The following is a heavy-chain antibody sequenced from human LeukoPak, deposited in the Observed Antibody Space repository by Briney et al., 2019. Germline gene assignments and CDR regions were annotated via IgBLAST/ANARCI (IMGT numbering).Heavy chain of an antibody. Sequence: GEYLKISCKGSGYSFTNYWIGWVRQMPGKGLEWMGIIYPGDSDTRYSPSFQGQVTISADKSISTAYLQWSSLKASDTAIYYCARAEAVPGTGATTFDYWGQGTLVTVSS. J-gene: IGHJ4*02. V-gene: IGHV5-51*01. D-gene: IGHD6-19*01. CDR2: IYPGDSDT. CDR1: GYSFTNYW. CDR3: ARAEAVPGTGATTFDY.